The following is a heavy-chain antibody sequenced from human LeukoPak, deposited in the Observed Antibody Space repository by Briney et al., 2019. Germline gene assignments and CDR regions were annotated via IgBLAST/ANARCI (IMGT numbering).Heavy chain of an antibody. J-gene: IGHJ4*02. CDR2: INHSGST. V-gene: IGHV4-34*01. Sequence: GSLRLSCAASGFTFSDYYMSWIRQPPGKGLEWIGEINHSGSTNYNPSLKSRVTISVDTSKNQFSLKLSSVTAADTAVYYCARHFWSGWCCWGQGTLVTVSS. CDR3: ARHFWSGWCC. D-gene: IGHD3-3*02. CDR1: GFTFSDYY.